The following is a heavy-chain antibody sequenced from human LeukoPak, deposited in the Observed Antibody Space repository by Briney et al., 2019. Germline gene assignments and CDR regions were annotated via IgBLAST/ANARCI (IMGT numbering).Heavy chain of an antibody. CDR2: ISGSGGTT. V-gene: IGHV3-23*01. CDR1: AFTFSVYG. J-gene: IGHJ4*02. Sequence: GGSLRLSCAASAFTFSVYGMTWVRQAPWKGLGWVSSISGSGGTTYYADSVKGRFTISRDNSKNTLYLQMNTLRAEDTAAYYCARDKCGAYCGGDWGQGTLVTVSS. D-gene: IGHD2-21*01. CDR3: ARDKCGAYCGGD.